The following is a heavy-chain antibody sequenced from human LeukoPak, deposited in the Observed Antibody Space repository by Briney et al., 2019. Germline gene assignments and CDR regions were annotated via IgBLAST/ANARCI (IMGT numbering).Heavy chain of an antibody. V-gene: IGHV4-59*01. CDR2: IYYSGST. CDR3: ASRGQWLVRYPFDY. J-gene: IGHJ4*02. D-gene: IGHD6-19*01. CDR1: GFTFSSYA. Sequence: GSLRLSCAASGFTFSSYAMHWIRQPPGKGLEWIGYIYYSGSTNYNPSLKSRVTISVDTSKNQFSLKLSSVTAADTAVYYCASRGQWLVRYPFDYWGQGTLVTVSS.